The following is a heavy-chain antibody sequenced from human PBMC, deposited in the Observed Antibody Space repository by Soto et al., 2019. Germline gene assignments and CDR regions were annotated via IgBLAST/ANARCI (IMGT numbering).Heavy chain of an antibody. D-gene: IGHD3-10*01. V-gene: IGHV1-2*04. J-gene: IGHJ4*02. CDR1: GYSFTGYY. CDR2: INPNSGDT. Sequence: SVKGSCKTSGYSFTGYYIHWVRQAPGQGLEWMGWINPNSGDTNYAQKFQGWVTMTRDPSISTAYMEMSRLRSDDTAVFYCASVLLYRRACQPIDYWGQGTPVTFSS. CDR3: ASVLLYRRACQPIDY.